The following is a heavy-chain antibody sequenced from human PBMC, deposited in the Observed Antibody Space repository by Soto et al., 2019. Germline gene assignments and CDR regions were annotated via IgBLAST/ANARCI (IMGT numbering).Heavy chain of an antibody. CDR3: ARDLVVVPAAIYGMDV. D-gene: IGHD2-2*02. CDR1: GYTFTSYA. CDR2: INAGNGNT. V-gene: IGHV1-3*01. J-gene: IGHJ6*02. Sequence: ALLKVSGKGFGYTFTSYAMHWVRQAPGQRLEWMGWINAGNGNTKYSQKFQGRVTITRDTSASTAYMELSSLRSEDTAVYYCARDLVVVPAAIYGMDVWGQGTTVTVSS.